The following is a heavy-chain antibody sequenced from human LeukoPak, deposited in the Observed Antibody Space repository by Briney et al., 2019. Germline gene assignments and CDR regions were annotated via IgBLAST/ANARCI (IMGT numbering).Heavy chain of an antibody. Sequence: SETLSLTCAVYGGSFSGYYWSWIRQPPGKGLEWIGEINHSGSTNYNPSLKSRVTISVGTSKNQFSLKLSYVTAADTAVYYCARESVSYSSSWYFDYWGQGTLVTVSS. D-gene: IGHD6-13*01. J-gene: IGHJ4*02. CDR1: GGSFSGYY. V-gene: IGHV4-34*01. CDR3: ARESVSYSSSWYFDY. CDR2: INHSGST.